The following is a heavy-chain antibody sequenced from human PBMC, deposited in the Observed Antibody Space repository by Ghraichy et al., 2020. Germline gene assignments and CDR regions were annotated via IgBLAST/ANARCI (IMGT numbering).Heavy chain of an antibody. CDR1: GFTFSSYA. D-gene: IGHD1-26*01. J-gene: IGHJ4*02. CDR2: ISGSGGST. V-gene: IGHV3-23*01. CDR3: AKVSGAWELLGY. Sequence: GESLNISCAASGFTFSSYAMSWVRQAPGKGLEWVSAISGSGGSTYYADSVKGRFTISRDNSKNTLYLQMNSLRAEDTAVYYCAKVSGAWELLGYWGQGTLVTVSS.